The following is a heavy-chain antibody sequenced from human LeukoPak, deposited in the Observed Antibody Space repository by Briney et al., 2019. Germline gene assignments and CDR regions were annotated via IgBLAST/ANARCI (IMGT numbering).Heavy chain of an antibody. CDR3: ARSLATYSSY. Sequence: PGGSLRLSCAASGFTVSSNYMSWVRQAPGKGLEWVAVISYDGSNKYYADSVKGRFTISRDNSKNTLYLQMNSLRAEDTAVYYCARSLATYSSYWGQGTLVTVSS. CDR1: GFTVSSNY. D-gene: IGHD6-13*01. J-gene: IGHJ4*02. CDR2: ISYDGSNK. V-gene: IGHV3-30-3*01.